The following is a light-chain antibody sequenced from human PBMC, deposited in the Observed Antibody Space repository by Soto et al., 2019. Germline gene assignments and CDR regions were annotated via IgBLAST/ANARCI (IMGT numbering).Light chain of an antibody. Sequence: EIVLAQSTATLSLSPGETATLSCGSSQSVSSSHIAWYQQKPGQSPRLLIDGASSRASGIPDRFSGSGSGTDFTLTISRLEPEDFAVYYCQQYVGLPPTFGQGTKVDI. CDR3: QQYVGLPPT. J-gene: IGKJ1*01. CDR1: QSVSSSH. CDR2: GAS. V-gene: IGKV3-20*01.